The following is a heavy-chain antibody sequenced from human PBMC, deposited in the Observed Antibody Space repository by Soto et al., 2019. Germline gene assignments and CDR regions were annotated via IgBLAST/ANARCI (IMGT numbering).Heavy chain of an antibody. J-gene: IGHJ4*02. V-gene: IGHV1-3*01. CDR2: INAGNGNT. CDR3: AKGLVPALDY. CDR1: YA. D-gene: IGHD2-2*01. Sequence: YAMHWVRQAPGQRLEWMGWINAGNGNTKYSQKFQGRVTITRDTSASTAYMELSSLRSEDTAVYYCAKGLVPALDYWGQGTLVTVSS.